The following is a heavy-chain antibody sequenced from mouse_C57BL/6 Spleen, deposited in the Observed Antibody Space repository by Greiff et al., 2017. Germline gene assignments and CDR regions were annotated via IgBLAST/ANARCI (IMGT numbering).Heavy chain of an antibody. D-gene: IGHD2-1*01. CDR1: GYTFTSYG. V-gene: IGHV1-81*01. CDR2: IYPRSGNT. CDR3: ARNYGNYGYAMDY. J-gene: IGHJ4*01. Sequence: LQESGAELARPGASVKLSCKASGYTFTSYGISWVKQRTGQGLEWIGEIYPRSGNTYYNEKFKGKATLTADESSSTAYMELRSLTSEDSAVYFCARNYGNYGYAMDYWGQGTSVTVSS.